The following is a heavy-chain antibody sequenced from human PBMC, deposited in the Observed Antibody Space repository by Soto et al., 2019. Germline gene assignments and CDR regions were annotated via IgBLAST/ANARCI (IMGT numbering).Heavy chain of an antibody. Sequence: EVQLLESGGGLLQPGGSLRLSCSASGFTFNNYAMAWVRQAPGEGLEWVSGISGSGATPYYADSGKGRFTISRDNSKNTLFLQMNSLSAEDTAVYFCAKAGYCTGVSCYFYYFDSWGQGTLVTVSS. CDR2: ISGSGATP. J-gene: IGHJ4*02. CDR1: GFTFNNYA. CDR3: AKAGYCTGVSCYFYYFDS. D-gene: IGHD2-15*01. V-gene: IGHV3-23*01.